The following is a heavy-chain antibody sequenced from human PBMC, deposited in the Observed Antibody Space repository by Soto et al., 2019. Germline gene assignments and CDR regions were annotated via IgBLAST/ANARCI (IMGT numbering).Heavy chain of an antibody. CDR1: VGTFSSYA. D-gene: IGHD2-2*01. V-gene: IGHV1-69*12. CDR2: IIPIFGTA. Sequence: QVQLVQSGAEVKKPGASVKVSCKASVGTFSSYAISWVRQAPGQGLEWMGGIIPIFGTANYAQKFQGRVTIPADESTSTAYMELSSLRSEDTAGYYCARSYLKCYYGMDVWGQGTTVTVSS. J-gene: IGHJ6*02. CDR3: ARSYLKCYYGMDV.